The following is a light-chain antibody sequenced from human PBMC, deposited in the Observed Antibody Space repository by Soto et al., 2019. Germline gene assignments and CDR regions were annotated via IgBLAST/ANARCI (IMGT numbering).Light chain of an antibody. CDR2: GAY. CDR3: QQRSNWQGAT. Sequence: EIVMTQTPATLSVSPGERTTLSCRASQSVGNNLAWYQQKPGQAPRLLIYGAYTRATGIPARFSGSGSGTDFTLTISSLEPEDFAVYYCQQRSNWQGATFGGGTKVDI. V-gene: IGKV3-15*01. J-gene: IGKJ4*01. CDR1: QSVGNN.